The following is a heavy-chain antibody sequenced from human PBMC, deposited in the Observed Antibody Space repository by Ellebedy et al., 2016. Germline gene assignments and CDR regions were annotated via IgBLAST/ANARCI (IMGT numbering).Heavy chain of an antibody. CDR3: AAIANGFDFRI. Sequence: ESLKISCAASGLTFSSYVMSWVRQPPGKGLEWIGEIYYSGTTKYNPSLESRVSISVDTSKNQLSLALRSVSAADTAVYYCAAIANGFDFRIWGQGTVVTVSS. CDR2: IYYSGTT. CDR1: GLTFSSYV. J-gene: IGHJ3*02. D-gene: IGHD3/OR15-3a*01. V-gene: IGHV4-34*08.